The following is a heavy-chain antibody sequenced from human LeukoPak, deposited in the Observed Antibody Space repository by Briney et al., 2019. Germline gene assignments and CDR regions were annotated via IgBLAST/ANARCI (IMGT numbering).Heavy chain of an antibody. CDR3: ARDSIAAPYDY. J-gene: IGHJ4*02. CDR1: GYTFAGYY. CDR2: INPNSGGT. Sequence: RASVKVSCKASGYTFAGYYMHWVRQAPGQGLEWMGWINPNSGGTNYAQKFQGRVTMTRDTSISTAYMELSRLRSDDTAVYYCARDSIAAPYDYWGQGTLVTVSS. V-gene: IGHV1-2*02. D-gene: IGHD6-6*01.